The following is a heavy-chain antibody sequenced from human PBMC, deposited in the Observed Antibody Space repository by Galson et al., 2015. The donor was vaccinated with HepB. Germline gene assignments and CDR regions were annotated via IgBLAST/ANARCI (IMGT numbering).Heavy chain of an antibody. D-gene: IGHD3-10*01. CDR2: ISSNGDIT. V-gene: IGHV3-64*01. CDR3: AREGLYYGSGSYYKGLDY. CDR1: GFTFSSSS. J-gene: IGHJ4*02. Sequence: SLRLSCAASGFTFSSSSMHWVRQAPGKGLEYVSAISSNGDITYYANSVKGRFTISRDNSKNTLYLQMGSLRAEDMAVYYCAREGLYYGSGSYYKGLDYWGQGTLVTVSS.